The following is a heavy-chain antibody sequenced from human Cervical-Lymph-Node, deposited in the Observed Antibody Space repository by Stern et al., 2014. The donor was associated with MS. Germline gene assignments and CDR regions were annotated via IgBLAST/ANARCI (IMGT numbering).Heavy chain of an antibody. CDR1: GGSISSSNW. CDR2: IYHSGRP. Sequence: VQLLESGPGLVKPSGTLSLTCAVSGGSISSSNWWSWVRQPPGKGLEWIGEIYHSGRPTYNPSLKIRVPISVDKSKNQFSLKLSSVTAADTAVYYCARGPVGSGWYETKPYNWFDPWGQGTLVTVSS. D-gene: IGHD6-19*01. V-gene: IGHV4-4*02. J-gene: IGHJ5*02. CDR3: ARGPVGSGWYETKPYNWFDP.